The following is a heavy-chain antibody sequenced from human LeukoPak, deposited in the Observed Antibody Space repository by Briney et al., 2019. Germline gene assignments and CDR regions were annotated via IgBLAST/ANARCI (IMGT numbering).Heavy chain of an antibody. Sequence: GGSLRLSCAASGFTVSSNYMTWVRQAPGKGLEWVSVIYGGGSAYYADSVKGRFTVSRDNSKNTLYLQMNSLRAEDTAVYFCASTTRGGTYYYYMDVWGKGTTVTISS. CDR3: ASTTRGGTYYYYMDV. D-gene: IGHD1-1*01. J-gene: IGHJ6*03. V-gene: IGHV3-53*01. CDR2: IYGGGSA. CDR1: GFTVSSNY.